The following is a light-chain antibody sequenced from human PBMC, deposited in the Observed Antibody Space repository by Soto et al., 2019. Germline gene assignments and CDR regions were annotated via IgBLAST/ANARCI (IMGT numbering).Light chain of an antibody. J-gene: IGLJ2*01. Sequence: QSALTQPASVSGSPGQSITISCTGSSSDVGIHNYVSWYQQHSGKAPKLMIYQVSNRPSGVSNRFSGSMSGNTASLTISGLQAEDEADYYCSSYTSSSTVVFGGGTQLTVL. CDR1: SSDVGIHNY. V-gene: IGLV2-14*01. CDR3: SSYTSSSTVV. CDR2: QVS.